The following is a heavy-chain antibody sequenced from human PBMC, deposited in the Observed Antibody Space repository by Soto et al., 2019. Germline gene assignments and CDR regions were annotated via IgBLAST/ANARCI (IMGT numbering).Heavy chain of an antibody. CDR3: AKDNQLERRIDDAFDI. Sequence: QVQLVESGGGVVQPGRSLRLSCAASGFTFSSYGMHWVRQAPGKGLEWVAVISYDGSNKYYADSVEGRFIISRDNSKNTLYLQMNSLRAEDTAVYYCAKDNQLERRIDDAFDIWGQGTMVTVSS. D-gene: IGHD1-1*01. V-gene: IGHV3-30*18. CDR2: ISYDGSNK. J-gene: IGHJ3*02. CDR1: GFTFSSYG.